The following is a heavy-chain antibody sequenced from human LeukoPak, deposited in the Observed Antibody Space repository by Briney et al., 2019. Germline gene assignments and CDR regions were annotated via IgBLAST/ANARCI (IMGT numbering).Heavy chain of an antibody. CDR2: ISSSSSYI. J-gene: IGHJ4*02. Sequence: GGSLRLSXAASGFTFSSYSMNWVRQAPGKGVEWVSSISSSSSYIYYADSVKGRFTISRDNAKNSLYLQMNSLRAEDTAVYYCARDPNYDINYWGQGTLVTVSS. V-gene: IGHV3-21*01. CDR3: ARDPNYDINY. D-gene: IGHD3-22*01. CDR1: GFTFSSYS.